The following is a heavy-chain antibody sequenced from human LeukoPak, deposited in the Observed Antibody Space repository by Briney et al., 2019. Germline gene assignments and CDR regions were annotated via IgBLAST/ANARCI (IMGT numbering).Heavy chain of an antibody. Sequence: GSLRLSCAASGFTFSDYYMSWIRQPPGKGLEWIGEINHSGSTNYNPSLKSRVTISVDTSKNQFSLKLSSVTAADTAVYYCARAAAGRWLRYWGQGTLVTVSS. V-gene: IGHV4-34*01. CDR2: INHSGST. J-gene: IGHJ4*02. CDR1: GFTFSDYY. CDR3: ARAAAGRWLRY. D-gene: IGHD5-12*01.